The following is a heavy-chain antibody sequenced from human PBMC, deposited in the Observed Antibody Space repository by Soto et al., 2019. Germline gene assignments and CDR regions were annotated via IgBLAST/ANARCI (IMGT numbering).Heavy chain of an antibody. V-gene: IGHV3-33*01. J-gene: IGHJ4*02. D-gene: IGHD4-17*01. Sequence: GGSLRLSCAASGFTFSSYGMHWVRQAPGKGLEWVAVIWYDGSNKYYADSVKGRFTISRDNSKNTLYLQMNSLRAEDTAVYYCARGAYGDYGYYFDYWGQGTLVTVSS. CDR2: IWYDGSNK. CDR3: ARGAYGDYGYYFDY. CDR1: GFTFSSYG.